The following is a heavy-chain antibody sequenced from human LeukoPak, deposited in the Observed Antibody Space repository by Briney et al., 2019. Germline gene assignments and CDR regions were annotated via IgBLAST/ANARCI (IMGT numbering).Heavy chain of an antibody. CDR2: IYHSGST. Sequence: PSETLSLTCTVSGYSISSGYYWGWIRQPPGKGLEWIGSIYHSGSTYYNPSLKSRVTISVDTSKNQFSLKLSSVTAADTAVYYCARDFRIQLWYGGPRSVWGQGTMVTVSS. CDR3: ARDFRIQLWYGGPRSV. D-gene: IGHD5-18*01. CDR1: GYSISSGYY. V-gene: IGHV4-38-2*02. J-gene: IGHJ3*01.